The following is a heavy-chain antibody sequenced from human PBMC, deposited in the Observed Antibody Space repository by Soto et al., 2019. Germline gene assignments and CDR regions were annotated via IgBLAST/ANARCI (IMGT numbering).Heavy chain of an antibody. CDR2: MSYDGTNT. D-gene: IGHD6-19*01. J-gene: IGHJ4*01. CDR1: GFMFSAYA. V-gene: IGHV3-30-3*01. Sequence: PGGSLRLSCTASGFMFSAYAMLWVRQAPGKGLEWVAAMSYDGTNTYYADSVKGQFTISRDNSKNTLFLQMSSLTADDSAVYYCARDPSPYTSGWYGIDFWGLGTLVTVSS. CDR3: ARDPSPYTSGWYGIDF.